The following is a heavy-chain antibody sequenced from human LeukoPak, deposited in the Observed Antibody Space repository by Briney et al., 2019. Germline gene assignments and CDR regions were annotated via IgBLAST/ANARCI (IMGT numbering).Heavy chain of an antibody. D-gene: IGHD3-22*01. CDR2: ISYDGSNK. V-gene: IGHV3-30*01. CDR1: GFTFSSYA. CDR3: ARDLGGYYDSSGYYDWFDP. J-gene: IGHJ5*02. Sequence: GGSLRLSCAASGFTFSSYAMHWVRQASGKGLEWVAVISYDGSNKYYADSVKGRFTISRDNSKNTLYLQMNSLRAEDTAVYYCARDLGGYYDSSGYYDWFDPWGQGTLVTVSS.